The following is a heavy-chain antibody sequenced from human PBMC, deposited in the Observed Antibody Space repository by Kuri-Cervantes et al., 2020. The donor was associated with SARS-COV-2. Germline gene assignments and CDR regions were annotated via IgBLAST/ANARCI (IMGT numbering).Heavy chain of an antibody. CDR3: ARGEGSRWSY. Sequence: SLNISCAASGFTFSSYAMHCVRQAPGKGLEWVAVISYDGSNKYYADSVQGRFTISRDNSKNTLYLQMNSLRAEDTAVYYCARGEGSRWSYWGQGTLVTVSS. D-gene: IGHD6-13*01. J-gene: IGHJ4*02. CDR2: ISYDGSNK. V-gene: IGHV3-30*04. CDR1: GFTFSSYA.